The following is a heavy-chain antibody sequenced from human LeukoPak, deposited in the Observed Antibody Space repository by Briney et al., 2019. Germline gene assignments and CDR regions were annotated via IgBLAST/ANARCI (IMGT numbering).Heavy chain of an antibody. J-gene: IGHJ4*02. Sequence: PGGSLRLSCAASGFTFSSYAMTWVRQAPGKGLEWVSAISASDDSTFYVDSVKGRFTTSRDFSKNTLYLQMNSLRAEDTAVYYCAKLTSGWFEDFWGQGTLVTVSS. V-gene: IGHV3-23*01. D-gene: IGHD6-19*01. CDR2: ISASDDST. CDR3: AKLTSGWFEDF. CDR1: GFTFSSYA.